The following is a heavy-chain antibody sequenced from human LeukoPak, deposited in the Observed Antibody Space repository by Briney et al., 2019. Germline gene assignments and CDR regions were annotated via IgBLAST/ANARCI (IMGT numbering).Heavy chain of an antibody. J-gene: IGHJ3*02. CDR1: GGSISGYY. V-gene: IGHV4-4*07. D-gene: IGHD3-22*01. Sequence: SETLSLTCTVSGGSISGYYWSWIRQPAGKGLEWIGRIYTSGSTNYNPSLKSRVTMSVDTSKNQFSLKLSSVTAADTAVYYCSSYYDSSGYYWSRYAFDTWGQGTMVTVSS. CDR2: IYTSGST. CDR3: SSYYDSSGYYWSRYAFDT.